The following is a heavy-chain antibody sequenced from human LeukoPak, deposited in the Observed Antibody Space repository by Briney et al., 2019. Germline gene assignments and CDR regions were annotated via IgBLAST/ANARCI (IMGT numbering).Heavy chain of an antibody. CDR3: ASSAGDYGDYVGY. Sequence: PSETLSLTCTDSGGSISSYYWSWIRQPPGKGLEWIGYIYYSGSTNYNPSLKSRVTISVDTSKNQFSLKLSSVTAADTAVYYCASSAGDYGDYVGYWGQGTLVTVSS. CDR2: IYYSGST. J-gene: IGHJ4*02. CDR1: GGSISSYY. D-gene: IGHD4-17*01. V-gene: IGHV4-59*01.